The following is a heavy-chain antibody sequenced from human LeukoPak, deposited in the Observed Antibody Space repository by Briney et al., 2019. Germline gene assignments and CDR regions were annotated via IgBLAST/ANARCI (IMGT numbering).Heavy chain of an antibody. Sequence: PGGSLRLSCEASGFFSSSYVMGWVRQAPGEGLEWVSSISVGGGDTFTADSVKGRFTITRENSKSTLYLQMMGLRVEDTAIYYCAKLNLGEMAYFDSWGQGILVTVSS. CDR2: ISVGGGDT. CDR3: AKLNLGEMAYFDS. D-gene: IGHD2-21*01. CDR1: GFFSSSYV. V-gene: IGHV3-23*01. J-gene: IGHJ4*02.